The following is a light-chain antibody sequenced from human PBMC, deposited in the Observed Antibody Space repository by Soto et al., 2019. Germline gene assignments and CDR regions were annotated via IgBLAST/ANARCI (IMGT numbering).Light chain of an antibody. J-gene: IGKJ1*01. CDR1: QSVSSSY. Sequence: EIVLTQSPGTLSLSPGERATLSCRASQSVSSSYFAWYQQKPGQPPRLLIYGASSRATGIPDRFSGSGSGTDFTLTISRLEPEDVALYYCQQGETFGQGTKVEIK. CDR3: QQGET. V-gene: IGKV3-20*01. CDR2: GAS.